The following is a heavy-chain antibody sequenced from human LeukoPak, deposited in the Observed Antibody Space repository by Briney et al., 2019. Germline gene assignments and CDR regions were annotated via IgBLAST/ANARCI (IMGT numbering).Heavy chain of an antibody. CDR3: AGGVSSGVFTNFDY. V-gene: IGHV3-30-3*01. J-gene: IGHJ4*02. D-gene: IGHD3-22*01. Sequence: GGSLRLSCAASGFTFSTYAMHWVRQAPGKGLEWVAVISYDGSNKYYADSVKGRFTISRDNSKNTLYLQLNSLRTEDTAFYYCAGGVSSGVFTNFDYWGQGTLVTVSS. CDR1: GFTFSTYA. CDR2: ISYDGSNK.